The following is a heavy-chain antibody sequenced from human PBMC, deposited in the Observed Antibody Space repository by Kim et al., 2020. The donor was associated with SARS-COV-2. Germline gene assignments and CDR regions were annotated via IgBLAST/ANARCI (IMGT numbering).Heavy chain of an antibody. J-gene: IGHJ2*01. V-gene: IGHV3-33*01. Sequence: YGDSVRGRFNISRDNSKDTFFLQMNSLRAEDTAIYYCAREAAHSQWYYDLWGRGTLVTVSS. CDR3: AREAAHSQWYYDL. D-gene: IGHD6-25*01.